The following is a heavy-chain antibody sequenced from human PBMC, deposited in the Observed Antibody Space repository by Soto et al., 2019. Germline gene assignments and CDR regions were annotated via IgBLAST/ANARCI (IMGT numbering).Heavy chain of an antibody. D-gene: IGHD1-26*01. CDR2: IDGHSGTT. CDR1: GFFFDDKW. Sequence: GGSLRLSCTASGFFFDDKWMHWVRQAPGKGLVWVARIDGHSGTTNYAGSVRGRFTISSDNAKNTVYLHLNTLTDEDTAVYYCARGGAMGVDHWGQGTLVTVSS. V-gene: IGHV3-74*01. CDR3: ARGGAMGVDH. J-gene: IGHJ4*02.